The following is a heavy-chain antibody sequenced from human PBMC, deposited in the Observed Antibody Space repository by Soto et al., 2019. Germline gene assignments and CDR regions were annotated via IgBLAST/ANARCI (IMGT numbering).Heavy chain of an antibody. V-gene: IGHV1-46*01. Sequence: ASVKVSCKASAYSFTTYHIHWVRQAPGQGLEWMGLINPDAGATNYAQRFQGRLRVTSDTSTSTVYMELRSLRFDDTAVYYCAQGDIVLVPASEGNWFDPWGQGTLVTVSS. CDR2: INPDAGAT. D-gene: IGHD2-2*01. CDR3: AQGDIVLVPASEGNWFDP. J-gene: IGHJ5*02. CDR1: AYSFTTYH.